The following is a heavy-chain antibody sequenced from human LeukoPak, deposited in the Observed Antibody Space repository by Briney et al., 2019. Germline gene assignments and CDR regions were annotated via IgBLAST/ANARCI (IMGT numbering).Heavy chain of an antibody. D-gene: IGHD6-19*01. CDR1: GGSISSYY. V-gene: IGHV4-4*07. J-gene: IGHJ5*02. Sequence: SETLSLTCTVSGGSISSYYWSWIRQPAGKGLEWIGRIYTSGSTNYNPSFNSRVTISENTSKNQFSRKRSSVTAADPAVYYCARGEQWLNGFDPGGKGTLATASS. CDR3: ARGEQWLNGFDP. CDR2: IYTSGST.